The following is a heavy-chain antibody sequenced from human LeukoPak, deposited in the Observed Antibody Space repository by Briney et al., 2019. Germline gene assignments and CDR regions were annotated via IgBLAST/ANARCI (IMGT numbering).Heavy chain of an antibody. D-gene: IGHD1-26*01. CDR3: AKGGKWDVTPFDY. CDR1: GFTFSSYA. Sequence: GGSLRLSCAASGFTFSSYAMHWVRQAPGKGLEWVAVISYDGSNKYYADSVKGRFTISRDNSKNTLYLQVNSLRAEDTAVYYCAKGGKWDVTPFDYWGQGTLVTVSS. V-gene: IGHV3-30-3*01. CDR2: ISYDGSNK. J-gene: IGHJ4*02.